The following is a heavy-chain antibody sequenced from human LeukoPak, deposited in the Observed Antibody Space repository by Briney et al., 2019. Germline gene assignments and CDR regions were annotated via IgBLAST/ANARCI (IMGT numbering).Heavy chain of an antibody. J-gene: IGHJ3*02. D-gene: IGHD4-23*01. Sequence: GGSLRLSCAASGFTFSSYEMNWVRQAPGKGLEWVSYISSSGSTIYYADSVKGRFTIPRDNAKNSLYLQMNSLRAEDTAVYYCASKRYGGNSDAFDIWGQGTMVTVSS. V-gene: IGHV3-48*03. CDR3: ASKRYGGNSDAFDI. CDR2: ISSSGSTI. CDR1: GFTFSSYE.